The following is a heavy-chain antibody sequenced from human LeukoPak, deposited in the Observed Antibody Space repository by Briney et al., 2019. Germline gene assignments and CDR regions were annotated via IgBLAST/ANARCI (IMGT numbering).Heavy chain of an antibody. J-gene: IGHJ3*02. V-gene: IGHV3-21*01. D-gene: IGHD6-13*01. CDR3: ARGYSSSWYDAFDI. CDR1: GFTFSSYS. Sequence: GGSLRLSCAASGFTFSSYSMNWVRQAPGKGLEWVSSISSSSSYIYYADSVKGRFTISRDNAKNSLYLHMNSLRAEDTAVYYCARGYSSSWYDAFDIWGQGTMVTVSS. CDR2: ISSSSSYI.